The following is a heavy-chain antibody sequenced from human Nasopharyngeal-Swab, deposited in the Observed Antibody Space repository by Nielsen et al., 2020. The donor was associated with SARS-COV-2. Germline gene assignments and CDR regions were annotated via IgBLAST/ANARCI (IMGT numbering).Heavy chain of an antibody. V-gene: IGHV1-18*01. D-gene: IGHD3-3*01. Sequence: ASVKVSCKASGYTFTSYGISWVRQAPGQGLEWMGWISAYNGNTNYAQKLQGRVTMTTDTSTSTAYMELRSLRSADTAVYYCARDDSSNYDFWSGYYTSFDYWGQGTLVTVAS. CDR3: ARDDSSNYDFWSGYYTSFDY. CDR1: GYTFTSYG. CDR2: ISAYNGNT. J-gene: IGHJ4*02.